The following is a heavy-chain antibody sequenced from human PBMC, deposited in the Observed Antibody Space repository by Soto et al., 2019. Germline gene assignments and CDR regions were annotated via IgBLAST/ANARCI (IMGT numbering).Heavy chain of an antibody. J-gene: IGHJ4*02. CDR1: GGSISGGTYY. CDR2: IYYSGST. V-gene: IGHV4-39*01. CDR3: ARLAYCGTDCYALDY. Sequence: SETLSLTCTVSGGSISGGTYYWGWIRQPPGKGLEWIGSIYYSGSTYYNPSLKSRVTISVDTSKNQFSLKLSSVTDADTAVYYFARLAYCGTDCYALDYWGKGSLV. D-gene: IGHD2-21*02.